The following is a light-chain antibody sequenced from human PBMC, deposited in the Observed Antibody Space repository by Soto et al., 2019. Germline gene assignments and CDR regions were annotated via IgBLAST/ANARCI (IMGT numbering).Light chain of an antibody. V-gene: IGLV2-14*01. CDR2: EVS. J-gene: IGLJ3*02. Sequence: QSALTQPASVSGSPGQSITISCTGTGSDVGGDNYVSWYQQHPGKAPKLMIYEVSHRPPGVSIRFAGSKSGNTATLTIAGLQAEDEADYSCSSYTSSSSLKWVFGGGTKFTVL. CDR1: GSDVGGDNY. CDR3: SSYTSSSSLKWV.